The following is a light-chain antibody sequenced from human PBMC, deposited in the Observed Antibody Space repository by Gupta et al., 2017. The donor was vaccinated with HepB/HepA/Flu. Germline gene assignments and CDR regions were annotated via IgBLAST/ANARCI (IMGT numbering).Light chain of an antibody. CDR1: QSLVKSNGYTY. CDR2: LGS. J-gene: IGKJ2*02. Sequence: DIVMTQSPLSLSVTPGEPASISCRSSQSLVKSNGYTYLEWYLQKPGQSPQLLIHLGSNRASGVPDRFSGSGSGADFTLKISRVEADDVRVYYCMQALQSPRTFGQGTKMEIK. CDR3: MQALQSPRT. V-gene: IGKV2-28*01.